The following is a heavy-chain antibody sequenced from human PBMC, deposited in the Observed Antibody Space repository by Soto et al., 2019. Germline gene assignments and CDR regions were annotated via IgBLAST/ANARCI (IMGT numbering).Heavy chain of an antibody. CDR1: GGSVSSGSYY. CDR2: IYYSGST. CDR3: ARSKPVDIVATISPHFDY. D-gene: IGHD5-12*01. V-gene: IGHV4-61*01. J-gene: IGHJ4*02. Sequence: QVQLQESGPGLVKPSETLSLTCTVSGGSVSSGSYYWSWIRQPPGKGLEWIGYIYYSGSTNYNPSLKSRVTISVDTSKNQFSLKLSSVTAADTAVYYCARSKPVDIVATISPHFDYWGQGTLVTVSS.